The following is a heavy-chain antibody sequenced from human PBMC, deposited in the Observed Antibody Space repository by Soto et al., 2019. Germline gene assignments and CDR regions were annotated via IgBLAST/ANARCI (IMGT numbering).Heavy chain of an antibody. V-gene: IGHV3-23*01. Sequence: GGSLRLSCVASGFTFSYYTMSWVRQAPGKGLEWVSGISNSGDSIYYADSVKGRFTISRDNSKNTLYLQMNSLRAEDTAVYYCSRDSTIIHGGMDVWGQGTTVTGSS. J-gene: IGHJ6*02. CDR1: GFTFSYYT. CDR2: ISNSGDSI. CDR3: SRDSTIIHGGMDV. D-gene: IGHD3-22*01.